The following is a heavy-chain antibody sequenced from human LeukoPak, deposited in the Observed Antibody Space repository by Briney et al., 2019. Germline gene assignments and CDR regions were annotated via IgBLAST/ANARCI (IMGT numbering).Heavy chain of an antibody. CDR1: GFTFSSYA. J-gene: IGHJ4*02. V-gene: IGHV3-23*01. CDR3: ARDHTGDMGFDY. D-gene: IGHD7-27*01. Sequence: GGSLRLSCAASGFTFSSYAMSWVRQAPGKGLEWVSAISGSGGSTYYADSVKGRFTISRDNSKNTLYLQMNSLRAEDTAVYYCARDHTGDMGFDYWGQGTPVTVSS. CDR2: ISGSGGST.